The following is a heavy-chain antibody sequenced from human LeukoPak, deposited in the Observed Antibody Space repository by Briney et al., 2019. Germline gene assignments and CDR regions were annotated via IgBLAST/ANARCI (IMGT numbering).Heavy chain of an antibody. Sequence: QPGRSLRLSCAASGFTFISYGMHWVRQASGRGLEWVGLIRSKPSSYTTVYAASVKGRFTISRDDSKNTAYLQMNSLKAEDTAVYYCTRQDCSGGSCSYVDYWGQGTLVTVSS. CDR2: IRSKPSSYTT. CDR3: TRQDCSGGSCSYVDY. V-gene: IGHV3-73*01. J-gene: IGHJ4*02. D-gene: IGHD2-15*01. CDR1: GFTFISYG.